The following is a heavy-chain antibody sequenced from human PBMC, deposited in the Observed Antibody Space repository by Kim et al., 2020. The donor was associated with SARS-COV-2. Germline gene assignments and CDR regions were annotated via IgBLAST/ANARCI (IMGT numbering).Heavy chain of an antibody. CDR3: ASRKTYDFWSGYYNGPRYGMDV. D-gene: IGHD3-3*01. J-gene: IGHJ6*02. CDR2: INHSGST. V-gene: IGHV4-34*01. CDR1: GGSFSGYY. Sequence: SETLSLTCAVYGGSFSGYYWSWIRQPPGKGLEWIGEINHSGSTNYNPSLKSRVTISVDTSKNQFSLKLSSVTAADTAVYYCASRKTYDFWSGYYNGPRYGMDVWGQGTTVTVSS.